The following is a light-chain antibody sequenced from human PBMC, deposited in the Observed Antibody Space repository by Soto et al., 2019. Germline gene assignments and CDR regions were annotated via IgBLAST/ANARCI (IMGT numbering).Light chain of an antibody. J-gene: IGKJ1*01. Sequence: IVITQSPAAVSVTPGERATRSCMALQSVGGDLARYHQKPAQVSRLLIYSAAARGTGIPARLIGSGSGTEFTLAINSLQSEDFAVYYSQKDNNWPRALGQGSKVDIK. CDR2: SAA. V-gene: IGKV3-15*01. CDR1: QSVGGD. CDR3: QKDNNWPRA.